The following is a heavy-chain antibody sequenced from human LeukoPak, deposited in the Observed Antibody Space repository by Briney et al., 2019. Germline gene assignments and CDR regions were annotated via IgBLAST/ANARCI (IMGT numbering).Heavy chain of an antibody. CDR2: IYYSGST. D-gene: IGHD6-19*01. J-gene: IGHJ4*02. V-gene: IGHV4-59*01. CDR1: GGSISSYY. CDR3: ARALLDGAGSVDC. Sequence: PSETLSLTCTVSGGSISSYYWSWIRQPPGKGLEWIGYIYYSGSTNYNPSLKSRVTISVDTSKNQFSLKLSSVTAADTAVYYCARALLDGAGSVDCWGQGTLVTVSS.